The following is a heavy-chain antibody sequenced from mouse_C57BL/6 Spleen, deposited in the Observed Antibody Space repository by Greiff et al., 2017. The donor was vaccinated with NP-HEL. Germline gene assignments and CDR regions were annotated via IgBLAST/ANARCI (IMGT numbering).Heavy chain of an antibody. D-gene: IGHD2-3*01. Sequence: VQLQQPGAELVRPGTSVKLSCKASGYTFTSYWMHWVKQRPGQGLEWIGVIDPSDSYTNYNQKFKGKATLTVDTSSSTAYMQLSSLTSEDSAVYYCAREGIYDGYPFAYWGQGTLVTVSA. CDR1: GYTFTSYW. V-gene: IGHV1-59*01. J-gene: IGHJ3*01. CDR2: IDPSDSYT. CDR3: AREGIYDGYPFAY.